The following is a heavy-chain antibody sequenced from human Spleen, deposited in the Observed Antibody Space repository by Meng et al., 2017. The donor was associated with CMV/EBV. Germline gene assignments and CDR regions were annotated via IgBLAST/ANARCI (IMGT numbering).Heavy chain of an antibody. J-gene: IGHJ4*02. CDR1: GFTFSSYG. Sequence: GESLKISCAASGFTFSSYGMHWVRQAPGKGLEWVAVIWYDGSNKYYADSVKGRFTISRDNSKNTLYLQMNSLRAEDTAVYYCAKVSLGGDNWNEGFDYWGQGTLVTVSS. CDR3: AKVSLGGDNWNEGFDY. D-gene: IGHD1-1*01. V-gene: IGHV3-33*06. CDR2: IWYDGSNK.